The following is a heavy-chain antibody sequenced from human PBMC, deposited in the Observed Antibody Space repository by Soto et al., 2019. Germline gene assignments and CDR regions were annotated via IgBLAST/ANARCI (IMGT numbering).Heavy chain of an antibody. CDR3: PGSSGQIAF. J-gene: IGHJ4*02. Sequence: SGPTLVNPTQTLTLTCTFSGFSPSTSGMRVTWIRQPPGKALEWLARIDWDDDKFYSTSLKTRLTISKDTSKNQVVLTMTNMDPVDTATYSCPGSSGQIAFWGQGTLVTVSS. CDR2: IDWDDDK. CDR1: GFSPSTSGMR. D-gene: IGHD6-19*01. V-gene: IGHV2-70*04.